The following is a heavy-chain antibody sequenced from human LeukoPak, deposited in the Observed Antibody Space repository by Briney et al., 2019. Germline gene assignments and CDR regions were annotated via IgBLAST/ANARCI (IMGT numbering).Heavy chain of an antibody. Sequence: SETLSLTCAVYGASFSGYYWSWIRQPPGKGLEWIGEINHSGSTNYNPSLKSRVTISVDKYKNQFSLKLSSVTAADTAVYYCATSYCGGDCYSRTGDYWGQGTLVTVSS. J-gene: IGHJ4*02. D-gene: IGHD2-21*02. CDR3: ATSYCGGDCYSRTGDY. V-gene: IGHV4-34*01. CDR1: GASFSGYY. CDR2: INHSGST.